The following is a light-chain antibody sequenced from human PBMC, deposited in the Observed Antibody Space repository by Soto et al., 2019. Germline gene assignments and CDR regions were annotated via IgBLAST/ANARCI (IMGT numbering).Light chain of an antibody. CDR1: SSDVGGYNY. CDR3: SSYTSSGTPYV. J-gene: IGLJ1*01. Sequence: QSVLTQPASVSGSPGQSITISCTGTSSDVGGYNYVSWYQQHPNKAPKLMVYEVSNRPSGVSNRFSGSKSGNTASLTISGLQAEDEADYYCSSYTSSGTPYVFGTGT. V-gene: IGLV2-14*01. CDR2: EVS.